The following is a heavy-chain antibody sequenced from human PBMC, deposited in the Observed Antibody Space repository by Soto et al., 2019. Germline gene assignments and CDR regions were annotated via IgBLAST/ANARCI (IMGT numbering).Heavy chain of an antibody. CDR3: ARDPGIAVAGTGGGQYYYGMDV. V-gene: IGHV1-69*13. J-gene: IGHJ6*02. D-gene: IGHD6-19*01. CDR2: IIPIFGTA. Sequence: GASVKVSCEASGGTFSSYAISWVRQAPVQGLEWMGGIIPIFGTANYAQKFQGRVTITADESTSTAYMELSSLRSEDTAVYYCARDPGIAVAGTGGGQYYYGMDVWGQGTTVTVSS. CDR1: GGTFSSYA.